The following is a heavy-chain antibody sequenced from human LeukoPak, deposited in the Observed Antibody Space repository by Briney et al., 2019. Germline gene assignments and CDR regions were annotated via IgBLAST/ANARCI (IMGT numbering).Heavy chain of an antibody. D-gene: IGHD4-17*01. J-gene: IGHJ4*02. CDR1: GGSISSTTYY. CDR2: SYYSGAT. Sequence: PSETLSLTCAVSGGSISSTTYYWGWIRQPPGKGLEWIGTSYYSGATYYNPSLKSRVTISVDTSKNQFSLKLNSVTAADTAVYYCARGRPLRCPDYWGQGTLVTVSS. CDR3: ARGRPLRCPDY. V-gene: IGHV4-39*07.